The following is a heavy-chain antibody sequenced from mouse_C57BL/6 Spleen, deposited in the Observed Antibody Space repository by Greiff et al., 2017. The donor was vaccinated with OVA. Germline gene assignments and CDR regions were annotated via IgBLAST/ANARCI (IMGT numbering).Heavy chain of an antibody. J-gene: IGHJ2*01. CDR3: ARDGFSGSPYFDY. CDR1: GFTFSSYA. Sequence: EVKLVESGGGLVKPGGSLKLSCAASGFTFSSYAMSWVRQTPETRLEWVATISDGGSYTYYPDNVKGRFTISRDNAKNNLYLQMSHLKSEDTAMYYCARDGFSGSPYFDYWGQGTTLTVSS. D-gene: IGHD1-1*01. V-gene: IGHV5-4*01. CDR2: ISDGGSYT.